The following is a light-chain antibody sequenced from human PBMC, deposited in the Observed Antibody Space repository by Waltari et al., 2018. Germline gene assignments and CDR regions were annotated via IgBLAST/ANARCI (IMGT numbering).Light chain of an antibody. V-gene: IGLV4-69*01. Sequence: QLVLTQSPSASASLGAPVNLTCTLSSGHSSYAIAWHQQQPEKGPRFLMKVNSDGSHSKGDGVPDRCSGSSSGAERYLTISGLQSEDEADYYCQTWGTGIQVFGGGTKLTV. CDR2: VNSDGSH. CDR1: SGHSSYA. CDR3: QTWGTGIQV. J-gene: IGLJ3*02.